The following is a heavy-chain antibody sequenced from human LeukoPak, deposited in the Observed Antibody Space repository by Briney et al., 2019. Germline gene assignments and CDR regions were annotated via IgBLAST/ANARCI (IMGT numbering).Heavy chain of an antibody. V-gene: IGHV4-34*01. CDR2: INHSGST. J-gene: IGHJ4*02. D-gene: IGHD3-22*01. CDR3: AIPYDSSGYPFEY. CDR1: GGSFSGYY. Sequence: SETLSLTCAVYGGSFSGYYWSWIRQPPGKGLEWIGEINHSGSTNYNPSLKSRVTISVDTSKNQFSLKLSSVTAADTAVYYCAIPYDSSGYPFEYWGQGTLVTVSS.